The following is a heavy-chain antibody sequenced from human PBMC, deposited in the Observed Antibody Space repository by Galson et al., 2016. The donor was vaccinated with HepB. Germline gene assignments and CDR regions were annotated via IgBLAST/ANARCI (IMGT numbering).Heavy chain of an antibody. J-gene: IGHJ5*02. CDR1: GGTFSGSSYY. D-gene: IGHD3-16*01. Sequence: SETLSLTCTVSGGTFSGSSYYWGRIRQPPGKGLEWIGYMYYRGSAYYNSSLKSRVTISGDTSKNQFSLNLRSVTATDTAVYYCARSSYGPFNWFDPWGQGILVTVSS. CDR2: MYYRGSA. CDR3: ARSSYGPFNWFDP. V-gene: IGHV4-39*01.